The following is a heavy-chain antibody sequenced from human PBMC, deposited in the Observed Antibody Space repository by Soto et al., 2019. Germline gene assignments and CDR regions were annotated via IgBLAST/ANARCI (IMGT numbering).Heavy chain of an antibody. D-gene: IGHD3-3*01. Sequence: PGRTLRIACAASGFTLSSYGMHWVRQAPGKGLEWVAGRWYDGSNKYYADSVKGRFTISRDNSKNTLYLQMNSLRAEDTAVYYCARNRDYDFWSGYFDYWGQGTLVTVSS. CDR1: GFTLSSYG. CDR2: RWYDGSNK. CDR3: ARNRDYDFWSGYFDY. J-gene: IGHJ4*02. V-gene: IGHV3-33*01.